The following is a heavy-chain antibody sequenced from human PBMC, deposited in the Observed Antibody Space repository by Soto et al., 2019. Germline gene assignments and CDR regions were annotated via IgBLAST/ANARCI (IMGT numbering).Heavy chain of an antibody. D-gene: IGHD3-9*01. CDR3: ARDADILTGSDAFDI. CDR2: ISSSSSYT. J-gene: IGHJ3*02. Sequence: SLRLSWAAAGFTFSDHCVSWISQAQGKGLEWVSYISSSSSYTNYADSVKGRFTISRDNAKNSLYLQMNSLRAEDTAVYYCARDADILTGSDAFDIWVQGTMVTVSS. V-gene: IGHV3-11*05. CDR1: GFTFSDHC.